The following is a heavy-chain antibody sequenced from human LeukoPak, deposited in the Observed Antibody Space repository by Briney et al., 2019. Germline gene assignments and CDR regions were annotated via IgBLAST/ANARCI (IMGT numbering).Heavy chain of an antibody. CDR1: GYTFTSYG. Sequence: GSVKVSCKASGYTFTSYGISWVRQAPGQGLEWMGWINTNTGNPTYAQGFTGRFVFSLDTSVSTAYLQISSLKAEDTAVYYCARGRGYYYDSSGYPSDDYWGQGTLVTVSS. CDR3: ARGRGYYYDSSGYPSDDY. CDR2: INTNTGNP. D-gene: IGHD3-22*01. V-gene: IGHV7-4-1*02. J-gene: IGHJ4*02.